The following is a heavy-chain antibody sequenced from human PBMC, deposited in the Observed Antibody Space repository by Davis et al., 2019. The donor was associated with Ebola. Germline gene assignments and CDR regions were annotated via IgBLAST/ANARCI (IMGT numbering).Heavy chain of an antibody. CDR2: MLASGGA. J-gene: IGHJ3*02. V-gene: IGHV4-4*07. Sequence: SETLSLTCKASGGSIGNYYWSWIRQPAGKGLEWIGRMLASGGADYNPSLRSRLTMTVDTSKNQCTLKLGSVTAADTAVYYCAIDEYNRGYSVYEGGALDIWGPGTMVTVSS. CDR3: AIDEYNRGYSVYEGGALDI. CDR1: GGSIGNYY. D-gene: IGHD5/OR15-5a*01.